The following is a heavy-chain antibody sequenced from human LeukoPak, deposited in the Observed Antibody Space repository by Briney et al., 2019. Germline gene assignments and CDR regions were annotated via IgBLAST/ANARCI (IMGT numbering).Heavy chain of an antibody. CDR3: ARERGRGRDSPWFDY. Sequence: GGSLRLSCAASGFIVSGDFMSWVRQAPGKGLEWVSVIYSDGSTYYADSVKGRFTISRDNSKNTLDPQMTGLRAEDTAVYYCARERGRGRDSPWFDYWGQGTLVTVSS. J-gene: IGHJ4*02. CDR2: IYSDGST. D-gene: IGHD1-26*01. V-gene: IGHV3-53*01. CDR1: GFIVSGDF.